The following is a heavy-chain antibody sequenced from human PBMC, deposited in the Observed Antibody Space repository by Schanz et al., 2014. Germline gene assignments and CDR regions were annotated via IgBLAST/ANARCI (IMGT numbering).Heavy chain of an antibody. V-gene: IGHV3-23*04. Sequence: VFLAESGGGLVQPGGSLRLSCAGSGFTFSSYAMSWVRQTPGKGLEWVSVISGSGVTIYYADSVKGRFTISRDNSKNTLYLQVNSLRAEDTAVYYCAKHVRSLTGNDYWGQGTLVTVSS. CDR3: AKHVRSLTGNDY. D-gene: IGHD3-9*01. CDR2: ISGSGVTI. CDR1: GFTFSSYA. J-gene: IGHJ4*02.